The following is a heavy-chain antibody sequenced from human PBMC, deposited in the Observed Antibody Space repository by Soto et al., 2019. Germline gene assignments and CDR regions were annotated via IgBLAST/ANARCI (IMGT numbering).Heavy chain of an antibody. V-gene: IGHV1-69*13. CDR3: ARRGSLGDSSGYYYAFDI. Sequence: SVKVSCKASGGTFSSYAISWVRQAPGQGLEWMGGIIPIFGTANYAQKFQGRVTITADESTSTAYMELSSLRSEDTAVYYCARRGSLGDSSGYYYAFDIWGQGTMVTVSS. J-gene: IGHJ3*02. CDR1: GGTFSSYA. CDR2: IIPIFGTA. D-gene: IGHD3-22*01.